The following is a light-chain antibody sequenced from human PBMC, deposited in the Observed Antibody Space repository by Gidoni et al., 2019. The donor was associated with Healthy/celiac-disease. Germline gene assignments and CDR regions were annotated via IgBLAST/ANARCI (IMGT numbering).Light chain of an antibody. CDR1: QSVLYSSNNKNY. CDR2: WAS. J-gene: IGKJ1*01. Sequence: DIVMTQSPDSLAVSLGERATINCKSSQSVLYSSNNKNYLAWYQQKPGQPPKLLIYWASTRESGVPDRFSGSGSGTDFTLTISSLQAEDGAVYYCQQYYSTPRTFXQXTKVXIK. CDR3: QQYYSTPRT. V-gene: IGKV4-1*01.